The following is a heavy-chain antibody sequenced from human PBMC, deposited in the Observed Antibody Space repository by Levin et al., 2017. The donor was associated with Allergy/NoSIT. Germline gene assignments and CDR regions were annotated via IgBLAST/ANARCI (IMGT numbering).Heavy chain of an antibody. CDR1: GFTFSSYS. CDR2: ISSSSSYI. CDR3: ARVWGGSSPRGGFFDY. J-gene: IGHJ4*02. Sequence: GESLKISCAASGFTFSSYSMNWVRQAPGKGLEWVSSISSSSSYIYYADSVKGRFTISRDNAKNSLYLQMNSLRAEDTAVYYCARVWGGSSPRGGFFDYWGQGTLVTVSS. V-gene: IGHV3-21*01. D-gene: IGHD6-6*01.